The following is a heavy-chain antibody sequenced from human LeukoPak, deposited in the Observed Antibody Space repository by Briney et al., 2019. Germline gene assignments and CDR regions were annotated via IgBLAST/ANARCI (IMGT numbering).Heavy chain of an antibody. Sequence: ASVKVSCKVSGYTLTELSMHWVRQAPGKGLEWMGGFDPEDGETIYAQKFQGRVTMTEDTSTDTAYMELSSLRFEDTAVYYCATDRYCSGGSCYFSPQDYWGQGTLVTVSS. CDR1: GYTLTELS. CDR2: FDPEDGET. CDR3: ATDRYCSGGSCYFSPQDY. D-gene: IGHD2-15*01. J-gene: IGHJ4*02. V-gene: IGHV1-24*01.